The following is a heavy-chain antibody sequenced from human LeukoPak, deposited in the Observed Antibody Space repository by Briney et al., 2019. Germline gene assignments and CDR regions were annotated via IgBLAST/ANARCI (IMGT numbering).Heavy chain of an antibody. Sequence: SETLSLTCTVSGGSISSYYWSWIRQSPGKGLEWIGYIYYSGSTNYNPSLKSRVTISVDTSKNQFSLKLSSVTAADTAVYYCARDKVYQDNYYYGMDVWGQGTTVTVSS. J-gene: IGHJ6*02. V-gene: IGHV4-59*01. CDR1: GGSISSYY. CDR3: ARDKVYQDNYYYGMDV. D-gene: IGHD2-2*01. CDR2: IYYSGST.